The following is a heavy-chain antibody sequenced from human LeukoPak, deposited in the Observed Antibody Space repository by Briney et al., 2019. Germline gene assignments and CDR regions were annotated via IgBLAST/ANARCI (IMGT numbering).Heavy chain of an antibody. D-gene: IGHD6-13*01. CDR2: INHSGST. CDR1: GGSISSSSYY. Sequence: SETLSLTCTVSGGSISSSSYYWGWIRQPPGKGLEWIVEINHSGSTNYNPSLKSRVTISVDTSKNQFSLKLSSVTAADTAVYYCAGSVGSSSWYPFDYWGQGTLVTVSS. CDR3: AGSVGSSSWYPFDY. V-gene: IGHV4-39*07. J-gene: IGHJ4*02.